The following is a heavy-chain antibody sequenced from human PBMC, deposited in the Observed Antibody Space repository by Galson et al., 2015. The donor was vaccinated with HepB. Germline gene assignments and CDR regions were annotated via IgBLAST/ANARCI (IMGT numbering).Heavy chain of an antibody. V-gene: IGHV1-8*01. D-gene: IGHD3-16*02. CDR2: VNPNSGNT. CDR3: ARAPGRLPLGELSLLSPDYYYYGMDV. CDR1: GYTFTRYG. Sequence: SVKVSCKASGYTFTRYGINWVRQAPGQGLEWMGGVNPNSGNTGYGQKFQGRVTMTRNTSISTAYMELSSLRSEDSAVYYCARAPGRLPLGELSLLSPDYYYYGMDVWGQGTTVTVSS. J-gene: IGHJ6*02.